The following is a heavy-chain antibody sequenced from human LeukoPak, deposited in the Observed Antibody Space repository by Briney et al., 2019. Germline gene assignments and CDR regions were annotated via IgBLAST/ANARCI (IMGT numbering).Heavy chain of an antibody. CDR1: GGSISSYY. CDR2: IYTSGST. D-gene: IGHD6-13*01. Sequence: PSETLSLTCTVSGGSISSYYWSWIRQPPGKGLEWIGYIYTSGSTNYNPSLKSRVTISVDTSKNQFSLKLSSVTAADTAVCYCARHGSSWWDENNWFDPWGQGTLVTVSS. V-gene: IGHV4-4*09. CDR3: ARHGSSWWDENNWFDP. J-gene: IGHJ5*02.